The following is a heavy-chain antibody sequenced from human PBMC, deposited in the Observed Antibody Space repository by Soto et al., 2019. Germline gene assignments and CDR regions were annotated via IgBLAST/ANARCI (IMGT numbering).Heavy chain of an antibody. D-gene: IGHD1-26*01. CDR2: IYYSGST. CDR1: GGSVSSGSYY. J-gene: IGHJ5*02. CDR3: AGETTLGRANWFDP. Sequence: SETLSLTCTVSGGSVSSGSYYWSWIRQPPGKGLEWIGYIYYSGSTYYNPSLKSRVTISVDTSKNQFSLKLSSVTAADTAVYYCAGETTLGRANWFDPWGQGTLVTVSS. V-gene: IGHV4-61*01.